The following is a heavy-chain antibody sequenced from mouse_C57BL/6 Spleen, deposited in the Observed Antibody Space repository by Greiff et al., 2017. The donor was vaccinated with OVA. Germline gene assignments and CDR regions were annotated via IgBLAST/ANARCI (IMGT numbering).Heavy chain of an antibody. D-gene: IGHD4-1*01. Sequence: QVQLKQPGAELAKPGASVKLSCKASGYTFTSYWMHWVKQRPGQGLEWIGNINPSSGYTKYNPKFKVKATLTADKSSSTACMQLSSLTYEDSAVYYCASLGPFDYWGKGTTLTVSS. V-gene: IGHV1-7*01. CDR1: GYTFTSYW. J-gene: IGHJ2*01. CDR2: INPSSGYT. CDR3: ASLGPFDY.